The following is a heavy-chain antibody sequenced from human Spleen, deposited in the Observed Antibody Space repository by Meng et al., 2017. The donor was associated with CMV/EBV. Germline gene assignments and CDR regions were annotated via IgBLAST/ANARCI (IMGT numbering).Heavy chain of an antibody. CDR1: VSPNTSVDSR. V-gene: IGHV4-30-4*01. CDR3: ARGYVNVDIVATINRAHFDY. CDR2: IDYSGST. D-gene: IGHD5-12*01. J-gene: IGHJ4*02. Sequence: KPEQPLSSTLPVSVSPNTSVDSRRGYTRNPPGKRLDGIGYIDYSGSTSYNPSLRSPITISVDTSKNEFSLKLSSVTAADTAVYYCARGYVNVDIVATINRAHFDYWGQGTLVTVSS.